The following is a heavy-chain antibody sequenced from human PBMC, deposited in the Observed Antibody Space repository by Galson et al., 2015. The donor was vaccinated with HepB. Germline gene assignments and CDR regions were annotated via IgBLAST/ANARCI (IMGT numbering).Heavy chain of an antibody. V-gene: IGHV5-10-1*01. CDR1: GYSFTSHW. CDR3: AREANEDY. Sequence: QSGAEVKKTGEYLRISCKGSGYSFTSHWINWVRQMPGKGLEWMGRIDPSNSYTNYSPSFQGHVTISADNSISTAYLQWSGLKASDTAMYYCAREANEDYWGQGTLVTVSS. D-gene: IGHD2-8*01. CDR2: IDPSNSYT. J-gene: IGHJ4*02.